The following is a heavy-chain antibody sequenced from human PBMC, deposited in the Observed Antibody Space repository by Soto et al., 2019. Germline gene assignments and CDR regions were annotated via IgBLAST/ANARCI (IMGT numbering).Heavy chain of an antibody. J-gene: IGHJ5*02. CDR2: ISGSGGST. CDR1: GFTFSSYA. D-gene: IGHD3-9*01. Sequence: PGGSLRLSCAASGFTFSSYAMSWVRQAPGKGLEWVSAISGSGGSTYYADSVKGRFTISRDNSKNTLYLQMNSLRAEDTAVYYCAKGTYDFLTGYYVAGSWFDPGGQGTLVTVSS. V-gene: IGHV3-23*01. CDR3: AKGTYDFLTGYYVAGSWFDP.